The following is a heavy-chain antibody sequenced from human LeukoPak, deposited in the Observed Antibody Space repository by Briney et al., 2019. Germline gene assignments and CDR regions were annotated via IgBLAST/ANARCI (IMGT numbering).Heavy chain of an antibody. D-gene: IGHD1-14*01. CDR3: ARGQGGEDHLEYCYYYGMDV. V-gene: IGHV4-34*01. J-gene: IGHJ6*02. CDR2: INHSGGT. Sequence: SETLSLTCAVYGGSFSGNYWSWIRQPPGKGLEWIGEINHSGGTNYNPSLKSRVTISVDTSKNQFSLKLSSVTAADTAVYYCARGQGGEDHLEYCYYYGMDVWGQGTTVTVSS. CDR1: GGSFSGNY.